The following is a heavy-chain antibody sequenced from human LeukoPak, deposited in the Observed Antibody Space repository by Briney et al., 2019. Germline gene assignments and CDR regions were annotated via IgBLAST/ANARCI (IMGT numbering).Heavy chain of an antibody. CDR1: GFTFSSYA. V-gene: IGHV3-74*01. J-gene: IGHJ4*02. Sequence: RGSLRLSCAASGFTFSSYAMSWVRQAPGKGLVWVSRINTDGSSTTYADSVKGRFTISRDNAKNTLYLQMNSLRAEDTAVYYCARVVTEYSSSSGFDYWGQGTLVTVSS. CDR3: ARVVTEYSSSSGFDY. D-gene: IGHD6-6*01. CDR2: INTDGSST.